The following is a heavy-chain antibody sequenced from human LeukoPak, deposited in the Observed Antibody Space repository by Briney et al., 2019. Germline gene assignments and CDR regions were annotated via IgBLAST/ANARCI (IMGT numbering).Heavy chain of an antibody. J-gene: IGHJ5*02. CDR2: IDTSGST. CDR1: GGPISIYH. V-gene: IGHV4-4*07. D-gene: IGHD2-2*01. CDR3: ARDVGRVVVGSFDP. Sequence: SDTLSLPRSVCGGPISIYHGSYTRHPAGKGGVWMGLIDTSGSTNSNPSLNSRVTVTIYTSKNQFSLKLSSGSAADTDVYYCARDVGRVVVGSFDPWGQGTLVTVSS.